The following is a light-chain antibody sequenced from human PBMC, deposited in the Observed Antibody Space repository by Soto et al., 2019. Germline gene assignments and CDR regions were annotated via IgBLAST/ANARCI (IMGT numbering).Light chain of an antibody. CDR3: QQRYNWPPT. CDR2: DAS. J-gene: IGKJ5*01. V-gene: IGKV3-11*01. Sequence: EIVLTQSPATLSLSPGERATLSCRASQSVSSFLAWYQQKPGQAPRLLIYDASNRATGIPARFSGSESGTDFTLIISSLEPEDFAVYYCQQRYNWPPTFGQGTRLEIK. CDR1: QSVSSF.